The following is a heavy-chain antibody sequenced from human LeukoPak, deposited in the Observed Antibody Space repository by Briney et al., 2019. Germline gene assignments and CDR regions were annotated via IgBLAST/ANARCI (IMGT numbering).Heavy chain of an antibody. D-gene: IGHD5-12*01. Sequence: ASVKVSCKASGGTFSSYAISWVRQAPGQGLEWMGRIIPILGIANYAQKFQGRVTITADKSTSTAYMELSSLRSDDTAVYYCNVDIVATGYYFDYWGQGTLVTVSS. J-gene: IGHJ4*02. CDR3: NVDIVATGYYFDY. CDR2: IIPILGIA. CDR1: GGTFSSYA. V-gene: IGHV1-69*04.